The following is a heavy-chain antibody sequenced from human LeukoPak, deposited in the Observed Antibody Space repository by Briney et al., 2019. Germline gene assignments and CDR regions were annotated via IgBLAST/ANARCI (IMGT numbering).Heavy chain of an antibody. V-gene: IGHV4-34*01. D-gene: IGHD5-24*01. Sequence: PSETLSLTCAVCGGSFSGYYWTWIRRPPGKGLEWIGEIHYSGRINYNPSLKSRVTISADTSNNHFSLKMNSVTAADTAVYYCSRGTDAYKCGNSWGQGTLVTVSS. CDR3: SRGTDAYKCGNS. CDR1: GGSFSGYY. J-gene: IGHJ4*02. CDR2: IHYSGRI.